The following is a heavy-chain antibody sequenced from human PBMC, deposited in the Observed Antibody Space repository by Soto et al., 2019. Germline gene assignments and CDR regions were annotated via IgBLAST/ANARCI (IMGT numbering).Heavy chain of an antibody. V-gene: IGHV3-23*01. D-gene: IGHD6-13*01. CDR2: IRGSGGIT. CDR1: LFTFSSYA. Sequence: SLRLSCSSSLFTFSSYAMSLVLHSPFQLLEFLSAIRGSGGITYYAGSGKGRFTISRDNSKNTRYLKMNSVRAEDTAVYYCAKENGYSSSWFEFDYWGQGTLVSVSA. CDR3: AKENGYSSSWFEFDY. J-gene: IGHJ4*02.